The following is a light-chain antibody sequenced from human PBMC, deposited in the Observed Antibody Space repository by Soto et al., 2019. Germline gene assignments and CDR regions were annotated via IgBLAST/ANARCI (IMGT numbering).Light chain of an antibody. CDR2: GAS. J-gene: IGKJ5*01. Sequence: EIVLTQSPGTLSLSPGEGATVSCRASQSVDSYLVWYQQKPGQAPRLLIFGASNRATGIPARFSGSGSGTDFTLTINSLEPEDFAVYYCQQRSSWPITFGQGTRLEIK. CDR3: QQRSSWPIT. V-gene: IGKV3-11*01. CDR1: QSVDSY.